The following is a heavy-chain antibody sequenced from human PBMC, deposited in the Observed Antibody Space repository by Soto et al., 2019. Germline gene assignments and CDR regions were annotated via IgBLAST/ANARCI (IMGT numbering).Heavy chain of an antibody. CDR1: GFTFSSYG. J-gene: IGHJ6*02. Sequence: QVPLVESGGGVVQPGRSLRLSCAASGFTFSSYGMHWVRQAPGKGLEWGAVISYDGSNKYYADSVQGRFTISIDNSNNPLYLQINRLRAEDTAVYYCANPPSTVTTPWYYSYCMDVWGQGTTVTVSS. CDR2: ISYDGSNK. D-gene: IGHD4-17*01. V-gene: IGHV3-30*18. CDR3: ANPPSTVTTPWYYSYCMDV.